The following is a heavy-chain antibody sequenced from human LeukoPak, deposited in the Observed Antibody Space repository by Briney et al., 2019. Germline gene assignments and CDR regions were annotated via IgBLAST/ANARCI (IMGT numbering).Heavy chain of an antibody. V-gene: IGHV1-69*04. CDR2: IIPILGIA. D-gene: IGHD1-14*01. Sequence: SSVKVSCKASGGTFSSYSISWVRQAPGQGLEWMGRIIPILGIANYAQKFQGRVTITADKSTSTAYMELSSLRSEDTAVYYCARGNPYYYYMDVWGKGTTVTVSS. CDR1: GGTFSSYS. CDR3: ARGNPYYYYMDV. J-gene: IGHJ6*03.